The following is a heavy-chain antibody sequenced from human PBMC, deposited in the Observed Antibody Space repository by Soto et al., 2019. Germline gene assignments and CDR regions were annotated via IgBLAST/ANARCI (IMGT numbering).Heavy chain of an antibody. Sequence: QVQLVQSGAEVKKPGASVKVSCKASGYTFTSYGISWVRQAPGQGLEWMGWISAYNGNTNYGQKLQGRVTMTTDTSTSTAYTELRSLRSDATAVYYCVVAARPYYFDYWGQGTLGTVAS. J-gene: IGHJ4*02. CDR1: GYTFTSYG. CDR3: VVAARPYYFDY. D-gene: IGHD2-15*01. V-gene: IGHV1-18*01. CDR2: ISAYNGNT.